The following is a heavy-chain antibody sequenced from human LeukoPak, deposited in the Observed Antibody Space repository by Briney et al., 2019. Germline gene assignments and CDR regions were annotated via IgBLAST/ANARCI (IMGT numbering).Heavy chain of an antibody. D-gene: IGHD2-2*01. CDR2: ISAYNGNT. CDR3: ATDPLNLDCSATSCHGNY. J-gene: IGHJ4*02. V-gene: IGHV1-18*01. CDR1: GYTFTSYG. Sequence: ASVKVSCKASGYTFTSYGISWVRQAPGQGLEWMGWISAYNGNTNYAQKLQGRVTMTTDTSTSTAYMELRSLRSDDTAVYYCATDPLNLDCSATSCHGNYWGQGTLVTVSS.